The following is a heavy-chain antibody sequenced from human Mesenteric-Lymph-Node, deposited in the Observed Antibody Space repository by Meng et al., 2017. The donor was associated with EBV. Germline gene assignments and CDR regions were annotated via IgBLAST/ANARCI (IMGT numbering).Heavy chain of an antibody. J-gene: IGHJ4*02. V-gene: IGHV1-3*01. D-gene: IGHD3-10*01. CDR2: INAGNGNT. CDR3: ARDDSLYGSGSHDY. CDR1: GYAFI. Sequence: HVPLVQPGAEVKKPGASVRVSCKASGYAFIIHWVRQAPGQRLEWMGWINAGNGNTKYSQKFQGRVTITRDTSASTAYMELSSLRSEDTAVYYCARDDSLYGSGSHDYWGQGTLVTVSS.